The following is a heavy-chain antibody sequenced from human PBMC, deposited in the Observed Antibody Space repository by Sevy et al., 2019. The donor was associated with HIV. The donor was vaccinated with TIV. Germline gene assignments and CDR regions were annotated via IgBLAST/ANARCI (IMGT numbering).Heavy chain of an antibody. Sequence: GGSLRLSCVVSGLTFSSDSMNWVRPAPGKGLEWLTYISSSSRTIYYADSVEGRFTISRDNDKKSVFLQMNNLRDEDSATYYCARDVDTPFVRSFDSWGQGTLVTVSS. CDR2: ISSSSRTI. D-gene: IGHD5-18*01. CDR3: ARDVDTPFVRSFDS. J-gene: IGHJ4*02. CDR1: GLTFSSDS. V-gene: IGHV3-48*02.